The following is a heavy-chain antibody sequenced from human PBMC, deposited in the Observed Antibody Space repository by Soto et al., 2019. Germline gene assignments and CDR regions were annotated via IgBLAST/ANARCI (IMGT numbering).Heavy chain of an antibody. V-gene: IGHV3-30-3*01. D-gene: IGHD1-1*01. CDR3: AREWDNWNSDY. CDR2: ISYDGSNK. CDR1: GFTFSSYA. J-gene: IGHJ4*02. Sequence: GGSLRLSCAASGFTFSSYAMHWVRQAPGKGLEWVAVISYDGSNKYYADSVKGRFTTSRDNSKNTLYLQMNSLRAEDTAVYYCAREWDNWNSDYWGQGTLVTVSS.